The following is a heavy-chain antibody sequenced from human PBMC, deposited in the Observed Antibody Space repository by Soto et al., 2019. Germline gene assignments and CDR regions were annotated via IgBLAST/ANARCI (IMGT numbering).Heavy chain of an antibody. Sequence: EVQLVESGGGLVQPGGSLRLSCAASGFTFSSYWMSWVRQAPGKGLEWVANIKQDGSDKYYVDSVKGRFTITRDNAKNPLYLQMNTLRAEDTAVYYCARDLCGGGSCHRTDAFDIWGQGTMVTVSS. CDR1: GFTFSSYW. J-gene: IGHJ3*02. CDR3: ARDLCGGGSCHRTDAFDI. D-gene: IGHD2-15*01. CDR2: IKQDGSDK. V-gene: IGHV3-7*01.